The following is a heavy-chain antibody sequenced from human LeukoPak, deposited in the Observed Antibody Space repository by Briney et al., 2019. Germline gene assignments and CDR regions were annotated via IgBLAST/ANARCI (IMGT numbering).Heavy chain of an antibody. CDR1: GFTFSSYS. CDR3: ARDKNYDFWSGYYGGVDYYYYGMDV. V-gene: IGHV3-21*01. D-gene: IGHD3-3*01. J-gene: IGHJ6*02. CDR2: ISSSSSYI. Sequence: GGSLRLCCAASGFTFSSYSMNWVRQAPGKGLEWVSSISSSSSYIYYADSVKGRFTISRDNAKNSLYLQMNSLRAEDTAVYYCARDKNYDFWSGYYGGVDYYYYGMDVWGQGTTVTVSS.